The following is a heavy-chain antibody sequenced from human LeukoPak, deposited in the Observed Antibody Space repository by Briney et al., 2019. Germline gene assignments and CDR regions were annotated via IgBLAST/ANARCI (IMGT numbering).Heavy chain of an antibody. Sequence: SETLSLTCTVSGDSISSSSSYWGWIRQTPGKGLEWIGSIYNSGRTFFNPSLKSRVTISVDTSKNQFSLRLSSVTAADTAVYYCARESVIIVPPAYFDYWGQGSLVTVSS. CDR3: ARESVIIVPPAYFDY. V-gene: IGHV4-39*07. J-gene: IGHJ4*02. CDR2: IYNSGRT. CDR1: GDSISSSSSY. D-gene: IGHD2/OR15-2a*01.